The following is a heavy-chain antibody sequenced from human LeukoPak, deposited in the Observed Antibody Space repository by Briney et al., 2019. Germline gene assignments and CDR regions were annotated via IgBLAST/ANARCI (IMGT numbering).Heavy chain of an antibody. CDR1: GFTFSSYS. Sequence: PGGSLRLSCAASGFTFSSYSMNSGRQAPGKGLKWGSSISSSSSYIYYADSVKGRFTISRDNAKNSLYLQMNSLRAEETAVYYCARDHRKIRIAVAGFYYYYMDVWGKGSTVTVSS. CDR3: ARDHRKIRIAVAGFYYYYMDV. J-gene: IGHJ6*03. CDR2: ISSSSSYI. D-gene: IGHD6-19*01. V-gene: IGHV3-21*01.